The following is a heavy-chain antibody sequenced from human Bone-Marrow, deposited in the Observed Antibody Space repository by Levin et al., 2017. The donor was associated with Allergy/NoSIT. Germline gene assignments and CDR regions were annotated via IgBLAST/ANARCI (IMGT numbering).Heavy chain of an antibody. CDR3: AKSLHGFWSGYPNDAFHF. CDR1: GFTFNNYA. J-gene: IGHJ3*01. D-gene: IGHD3-3*01. V-gene: IGHV3-30*18. Sequence: GGSLRLSCAASGFTFNNYAMHWVRQAPAKGLEWVAGISHDGSNRHYADSVKGRFTISRDDSKNILFLQMTSLRVEDTARYYCAKSLHGFWSGYPNDAFHFSGQGTMVTVSS. CDR2: ISHDGSNR.